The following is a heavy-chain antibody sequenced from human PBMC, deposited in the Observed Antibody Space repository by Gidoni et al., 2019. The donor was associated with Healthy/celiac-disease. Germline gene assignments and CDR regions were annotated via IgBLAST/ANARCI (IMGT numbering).Heavy chain of an antibody. Sequence: QVQLVQSGAEVKKPGSSVKVSCKASGGTFSSYAISWVRQAPGQGLEWMGRIIPILGIANYAQKFQVRVTITADKSTSTAYMELSSLRSEDTAVYYCARVPVYYDSSGYYGYWGQGTLVTVSS. CDR3: ARVPVYYDSSGYYGY. D-gene: IGHD3-22*01. J-gene: IGHJ4*02. CDR1: GGTFSSYA. CDR2: IIPILGIA. V-gene: IGHV1-69*04.